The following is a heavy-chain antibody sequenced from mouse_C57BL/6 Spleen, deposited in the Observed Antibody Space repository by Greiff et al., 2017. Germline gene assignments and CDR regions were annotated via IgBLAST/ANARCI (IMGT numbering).Heavy chain of an antibody. J-gene: IGHJ3*01. CDR1: GYSFTGYY. D-gene: IGHD2-4*01. CDR2: INPSTGGT. Sequence: EVQLQQSGPELVKPGASVKISCKASGYSFTGYYMNWVKQSPEKSLEWIGEINPSTGGTTYNQKFKAKATLTVDKSSSTAYMQLKSLTSEDSAVYYCARSVGVYDYDGFAYWGQGTLVTVSA. V-gene: IGHV1-42*01. CDR3: ARSVGVYDYDGFAY.